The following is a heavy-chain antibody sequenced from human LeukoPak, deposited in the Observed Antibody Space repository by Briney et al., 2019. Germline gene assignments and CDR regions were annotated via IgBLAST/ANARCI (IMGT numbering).Heavy chain of an antibody. D-gene: IGHD3-10*01. CDR3: AKDAVYYGSGSCGGN. Sequence: PGGSLRLSCAASGFTFSSYWMHWVRQAPGKGLEWVSTISGSGGSTYYADSVKGRFTISRDNSKNTLNLQMNSLRAEDTAVYYCAKDAVYYGSGSCGGNWGQGTLVTVSS. V-gene: IGHV3-23*01. CDR1: GFTFSSYW. CDR2: ISGSGGST. J-gene: IGHJ4*02.